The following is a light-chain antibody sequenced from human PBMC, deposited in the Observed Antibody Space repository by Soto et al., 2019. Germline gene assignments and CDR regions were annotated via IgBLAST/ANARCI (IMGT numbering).Light chain of an antibody. J-gene: IGKJ5*01. Sequence: EIVFTQSPATPSLSPGERATLSCRASQSVSSYLAWYQQKPGQAPSLLLYDASNRANGIPDRFSGSGSGTDLTLTISSLQTEDFATYSCQQSYSTFSITFGQGTRLEIK. CDR3: QQSYSTFSIT. CDR2: DAS. CDR1: QSVSSY. V-gene: IGKV3-11*01.